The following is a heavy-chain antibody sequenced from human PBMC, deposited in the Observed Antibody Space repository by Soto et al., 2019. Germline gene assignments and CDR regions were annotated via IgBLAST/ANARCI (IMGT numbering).Heavy chain of an antibody. CDR2: MTNSGGTI. CDR3: ARAGGYWNPRGFDY. Sequence: QVQLVESGGGLVKPGGSLRLSCAASGFTFSDYYMSWIRQAPGKGLEWVSYMTNSGGTIYYADSVKGRFTISRDNAKKSLYLQMNSLRAEETAVYYCARAGGYWNPRGFDYWGQGTLVTVSS. CDR1: GFTFSDYY. V-gene: IGHV3-11*01. D-gene: IGHD1-1*01. J-gene: IGHJ4*02.